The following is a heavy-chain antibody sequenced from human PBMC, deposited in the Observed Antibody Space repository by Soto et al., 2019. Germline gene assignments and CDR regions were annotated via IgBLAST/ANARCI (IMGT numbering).Heavy chain of an antibody. V-gene: IGHV6-1*01. CDR1: GDSVSSNSAA. D-gene: IGHD6-6*01. J-gene: IGHJ6*02. CDR2: TYYRSKWYN. CDR3: ARDIAARHHYYYYGMDV. Sequence: PSQTLSLTCAISGDSVSSNSAAWNWIRQSPSRGLEWLGGTYYRSKWYNDYAVSVKSRITINPDTSKNQFSLQLSSVTPEDTAVYYCARDIAARHHYYYYGMDVWGQGTTVTVSS.